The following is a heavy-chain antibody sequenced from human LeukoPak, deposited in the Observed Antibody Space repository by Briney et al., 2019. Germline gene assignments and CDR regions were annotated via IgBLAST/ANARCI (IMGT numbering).Heavy chain of an antibody. Sequence: GASVRVSCKASGYSFTNYYMHWVRQAPGQGLEWMGMINPSGASTTYAQNFQGRVTMTRDMSTSTVYMDLSSLTSEETAVYYCARTRGYYFDYWGQGTLVTVSS. J-gene: IGHJ4*02. CDR2: INPSGAST. V-gene: IGHV1-46*01. CDR3: ARTRGYYFDY. CDR1: GYSFTNYY.